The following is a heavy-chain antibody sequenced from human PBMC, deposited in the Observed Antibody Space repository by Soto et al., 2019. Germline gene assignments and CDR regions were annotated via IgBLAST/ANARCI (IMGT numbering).Heavy chain of an antibody. CDR3: ASVGTAPPIFDY. D-gene: IGHD3-10*01. CDR1: GFTFDDYG. CDR2: ISSSSSYI. V-gene: IGHV3-21*01. Sequence: PGGSLRLSCAASGFTFDDYGMSWVRQAPGKGLEWVSSISSSSSYIYYADSVKGRFTISRDNAKNSLYLQMNSLRAEDTAVYYCASVGTAPPIFDYWGQGTLVTVSS. J-gene: IGHJ4*02.